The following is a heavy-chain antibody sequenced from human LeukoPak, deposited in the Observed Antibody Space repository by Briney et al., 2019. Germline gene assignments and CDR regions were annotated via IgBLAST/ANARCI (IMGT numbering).Heavy chain of an antibody. D-gene: IGHD2-2*01. CDR2: INNRGNT. CDR3: ARGAYIVVVPAAPCGMDV. J-gene: IGHJ6*02. CDR1: GGSFSGYY. V-gene: IGHV4-34*01. Sequence: PESLSLTCAVYGGSFSGYYWSWGRQPPGKGGGWGGEINNRGNTNYNTCLKSRVTISVDPSKNQFSLQLSSVTAADTAVYYCARGAYIVVVPAAPCGMDVWGQGTTVTVSS.